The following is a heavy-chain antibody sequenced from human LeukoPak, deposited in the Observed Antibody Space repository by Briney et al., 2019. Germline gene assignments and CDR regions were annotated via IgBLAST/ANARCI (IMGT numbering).Heavy chain of an antibody. D-gene: IGHD2-15*01. CDR1: GFTFSSYW. CDR3: ASGPGDGSSYWFDP. V-gene: IGHV3-74*01. J-gene: IGHJ5*02. CDR2: INSDGSST. Sequence: GGSLRLSCAAPGFTFSSYWMHWVRQAPGKGLVWVSRINSDGSSTSYADSVKGRFTISRDNAKNTLYLQMNSLRAEDTAVYYCASGPGDGSSYWFDPWGQGTLVTVSS.